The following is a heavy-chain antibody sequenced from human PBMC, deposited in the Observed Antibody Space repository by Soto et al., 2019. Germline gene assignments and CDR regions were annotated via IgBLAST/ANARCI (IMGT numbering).Heavy chain of an antibody. CDR3: ARASRGTYYDFWSGFPSLYGMDV. D-gene: IGHD3-3*01. CDR2: IGTAGDT. J-gene: IGHJ6*02. V-gene: IGHV3-13*01. CDR1: GFTFSSYD. Sequence: GGSLRLSCGASGFTFSSYDMHWVRQATGKGLEWVSAIGTAGDTYYPGSVKGRFTISRENAKNSLYLQMNSLRAGDTAVYYCARASRGTYYDFWSGFPSLYGMDVWGQGT.